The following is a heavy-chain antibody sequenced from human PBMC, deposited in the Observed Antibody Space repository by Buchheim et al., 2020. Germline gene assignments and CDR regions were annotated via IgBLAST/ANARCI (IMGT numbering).Heavy chain of an antibody. V-gene: IGHV3-23*04. CDR2: ISGSGAGT. J-gene: IGHJ4*02. D-gene: IGHD4-23*01. CDR3: AKGSAYGGREGYFDY. Sequence: EVQLVESGGGLVQPGGSLRLSCAASGFTFSSYPMSWVRQAPGKGLEWVSAISGSGAGTSYADSVKGRFTMSRDNSKNTLILQMNSLRAEDTAIYYCAKGSAYGGREGYFDYWGQGTL. CDR1: GFTFSSYP.